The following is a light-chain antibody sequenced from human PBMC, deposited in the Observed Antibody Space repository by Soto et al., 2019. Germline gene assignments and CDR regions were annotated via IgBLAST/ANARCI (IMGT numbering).Light chain of an antibody. J-gene: IGLJ1*01. CDR1: STDVGRYNY. CDR3: YSYEVSYV. V-gene: IGLV2-11*01. Sequence: QSALTQPRSVSGSPGQSVTISCTGTSTDVGRYNYVSWYQQHPGKAPKLMIYDVTKRPSGVPDRFSGSKSGNTASLTISGLQAEDEAEYYCYSYEVSYVFGSGTKLTVL. CDR2: DVT.